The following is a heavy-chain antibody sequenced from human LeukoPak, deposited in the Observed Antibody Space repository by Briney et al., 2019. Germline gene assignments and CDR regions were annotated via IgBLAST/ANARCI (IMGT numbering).Heavy chain of an antibody. CDR1: GGSISSGGLY. V-gene: IGHV4-61*09. Sequence: KTSQTLSLTCTVSGGSISSGGLYWSWIRQPPGKGLEWIGYIYFSGRTNYSPSLQSRVTISVDTSKNQFSLKLNSMTTADTAVYYCARHGALPFLEWLPFDYWGPGTLVTVSS. J-gene: IGHJ4*02. D-gene: IGHD3-3*01. CDR3: ARHGALPFLEWLPFDY. CDR2: IYFSGRT.